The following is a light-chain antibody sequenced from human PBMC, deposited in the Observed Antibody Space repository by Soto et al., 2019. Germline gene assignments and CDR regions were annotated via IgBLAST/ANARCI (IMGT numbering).Light chain of an antibody. CDR1: QGMSSY. CDR2: AAS. Sequence: DIQLTQSPSFLSASVGDRVTITCRASQGMSSYLAWYQQKPGKAPKLLIYAASTLQSGVPSRFSGSGSGTEFNLTISSLQPEDFATYYCQQLNSYPSLTFGGGNKVEIK. J-gene: IGKJ4*01. CDR3: QQLNSYPSLT. V-gene: IGKV1-9*01.